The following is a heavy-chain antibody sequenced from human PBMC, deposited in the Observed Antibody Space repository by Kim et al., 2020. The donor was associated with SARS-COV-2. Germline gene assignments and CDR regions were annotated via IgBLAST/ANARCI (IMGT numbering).Heavy chain of an antibody. D-gene: IGHD4-4*01. J-gene: IGHJ3*02. Sequence: ASVKVSCKASGYTFTSYYMHWVRQAPGQGLEWMGIINPSGGSTSYAQKFQGRVTMTRDTSTSTVYMELSSLRSEDTAVYYCASPTSSNHDAFDIWGQGTMVTVSS. CDR2: INPSGGST. V-gene: IGHV1-46*01. CDR3: ASPTSSNHDAFDI. CDR1: GYTFTSYY.